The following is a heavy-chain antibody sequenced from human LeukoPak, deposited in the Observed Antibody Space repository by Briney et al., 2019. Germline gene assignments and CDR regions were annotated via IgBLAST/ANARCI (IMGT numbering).Heavy chain of an antibody. CDR1: GITLSNYG. J-gene: IGHJ4*02. Sequence: GGSLRLSCAVSGITLSNYGMSWVRQAPGKGLEWVAGISNSGGRTNYADSVKGRFTISRDNPKNTLYLQMNSPRAEDTAVYFCAKRGVVIRVILVGFHKEAYYFDSWGQGALVTVSS. V-gene: IGHV3-23*01. CDR2: ISNSGGRT. D-gene: IGHD3-22*01. CDR3: AKRGVVIRVILVGFHKEAYYFDS.